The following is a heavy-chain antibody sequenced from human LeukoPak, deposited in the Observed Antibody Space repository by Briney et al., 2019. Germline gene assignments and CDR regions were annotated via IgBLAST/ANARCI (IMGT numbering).Heavy chain of an antibody. D-gene: IGHD6-13*01. CDR2: INHSGST. CDR1: GGSFSGYY. V-gene: IGHV4-34*01. Sequence: SETLSLTCAVYGGSFSGYYWSWIRQPPGKGLEWIGEINHSGSTNYNPSLKSRVTISVDTSKNQFSLKLSSVTAADTAVYCRARGRIAAAGTDAFDIWGQGTMVTVSS. CDR3: ARGRIAAAGTDAFDI. J-gene: IGHJ3*02.